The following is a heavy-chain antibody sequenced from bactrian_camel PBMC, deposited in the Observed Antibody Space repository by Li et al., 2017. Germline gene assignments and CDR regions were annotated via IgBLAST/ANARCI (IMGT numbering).Heavy chain of an antibody. D-gene: IGHD2*01. CDR3: TPGVY. CDR2: INYAGDKT. Sequence: QLVESGGGLVQAGGSMRLSCAASGFSSNTAFMRWVRQAPGSGLEWVATINYAGDKTYYADSVNGRFIISRDDSKSTVLLQLNSLKTEDTAKYYCTPGVYWGQGTQVTVS. J-gene: IGHJ4*01. V-gene: IGHV3S40*01. CDR1: GFSSNTAF.